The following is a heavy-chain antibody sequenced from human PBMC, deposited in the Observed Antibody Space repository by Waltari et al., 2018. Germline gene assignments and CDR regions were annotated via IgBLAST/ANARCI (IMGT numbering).Heavy chain of an antibody. D-gene: IGHD3-3*01. CDR2: ISSSGHTI. J-gene: IGHJ3*02. CDR1: GFTFSSYE. Sequence: EVQLVESGGGLVQPGGSLRPSCAASGFTFSSYEMNWVRQAPGKGLEWVSYISSSGHTIYYADPGKGRFTIAGDNAKNSLYQQRNSLRAEDTAVYYCARGALDYDFWSAPSGAFDIWGQGTMVTVSS. CDR3: ARGALDYDFWSAPSGAFDI. V-gene: IGHV3-48*03.